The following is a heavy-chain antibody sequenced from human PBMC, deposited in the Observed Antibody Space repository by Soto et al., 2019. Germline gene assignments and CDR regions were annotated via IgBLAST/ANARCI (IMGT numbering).Heavy chain of an antibody. J-gene: IGHJ4*02. CDR2: IYYSGST. Sequence: SATLSLTCTVSGGSISSYYWSWIRQPPGKGLEWIGYIYYSGSTNYNPSLKSRVTISVDTSKNQFSLKLSSVTAADTAVYYCARITDYDFWSGFYFDYWGQGTLVTVSS. CDR1: GGSISSYY. D-gene: IGHD3-3*01. CDR3: ARITDYDFWSGFYFDY. V-gene: IGHV4-59*01.